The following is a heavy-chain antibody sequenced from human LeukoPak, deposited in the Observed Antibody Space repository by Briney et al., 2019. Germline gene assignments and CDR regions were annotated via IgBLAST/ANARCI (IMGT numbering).Heavy chain of an antibody. CDR2: ISYDGSNK. D-gene: IGHD6-6*01. CDR3: AIRGTSSENYFEN. CDR1: GFTFSSYG. J-gene: IGHJ4*02. Sequence: GGSLRLSCAASGFTFSSYGMHWVRQAPGKGLEWVAVISYDGSNKYYADSVKGRFTISRDNSKNTLYLQMSSLRAEDTAVYYCAIRGTSSENYFENWGQGTLVTVSS. V-gene: IGHV3-30*03.